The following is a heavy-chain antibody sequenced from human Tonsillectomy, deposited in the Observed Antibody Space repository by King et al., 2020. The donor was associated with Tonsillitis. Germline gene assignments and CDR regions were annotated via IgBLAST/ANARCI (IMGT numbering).Heavy chain of an antibody. CDR2: ISVYNGNT. J-gene: IGHJ5*02. CDR1: GYIFTSYG. CDR3: ARGQNEYQLLYGNWIDP. Sequence: QLVQSGAEVKKPGASVKVSCKASGYIFTSYGISWVRQAPGQGLEWMGWISVYNGNTNYAQKLQGRVTMTTDTSTSTAYMELRSLSSDDTAVYYCARGQNEYQLLYGNWIDPWGQGTLVTVSS. V-gene: IGHV1-18*01. D-gene: IGHD2-2*02.